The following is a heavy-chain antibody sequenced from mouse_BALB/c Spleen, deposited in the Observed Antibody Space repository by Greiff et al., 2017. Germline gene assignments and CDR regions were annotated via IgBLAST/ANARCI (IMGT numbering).Heavy chain of an antibody. CDR2: INSNGGST. CDR1: GFTFSSYG. D-gene: IGHD2-4*01. J-gene: IGHJ3*01. CDR3: AREGDYDYDGEFAY. Sequence: EVKLMESGGGLVQPGGSLKLSCAASGFTFSSYGMSWVRQTPDKRLELVATINSNGGSTYYPDSVKGRFTISRDNAKNTLYLQMSSLKSEDTAMYYCAREGDYDYDGEFAYWGQGTLVTVSA. V-gene: IGHV5-6-3*01.